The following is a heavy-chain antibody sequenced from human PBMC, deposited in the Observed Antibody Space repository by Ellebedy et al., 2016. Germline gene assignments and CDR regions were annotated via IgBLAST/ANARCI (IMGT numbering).Heavy chain of an antibody. D-gene: IGHD1-1*01. J-gene: IGHJ6*02. CDR2: IGDSGDNT. Sequence: GESLKISCVGSGFTFSSYAMSWVRQAPGKGLEWVSAIGDSGDNTYYADSVKGRFTISRDNAKNTLYLQMNSLRTEDTAVYYCARGYLGIDYWGQGTTVTVSS. V-gene: IGHV3-23*01. CDR1: GFTFSSYA. CDR3: ARGYLGIDY.